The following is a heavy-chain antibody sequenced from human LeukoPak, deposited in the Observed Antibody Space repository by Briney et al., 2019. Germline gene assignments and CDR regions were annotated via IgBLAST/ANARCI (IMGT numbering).Heavy chain of an antibody. CDR1: GGSISFYH. Sequence: SETLSLTCTVSGGSISFYHWSWIRQSPGKGLEWIGYIYYNGRTNYNPSLKSRITISLDTSKNQFSLRLNSVTAADTALYYCAREGTSYFYYGMDVWGLGTTVTVSS. CDR2: IYYNGRT. J-gene: IGHJ6*02. CDR3: AREGTSYFYYGMDV. D-gene: IGHD1-7*01. V-gene: IGHV4-59*01.